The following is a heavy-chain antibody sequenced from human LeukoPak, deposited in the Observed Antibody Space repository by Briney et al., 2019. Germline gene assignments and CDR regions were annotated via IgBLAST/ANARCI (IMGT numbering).Heavy chain of an antibody. CDR1: GFTFSGSA. J-gene: IGHJ4*02. CDR2: IRSKANSYAT. Sequence: GGSLRLSCAASGFTFSGSAMHWVRQASGKGLEWVGRIRSKANSYATAYAASVKGRFTISRDNAKNSLYLQMNSLRAEDTAVYYCARGGLSSSCDYWGQGTLVTVSS. D-gene: IGHD6-13*01. CDR3: ARGGLSSSCDY. V-gene: IGHV3-73*01.